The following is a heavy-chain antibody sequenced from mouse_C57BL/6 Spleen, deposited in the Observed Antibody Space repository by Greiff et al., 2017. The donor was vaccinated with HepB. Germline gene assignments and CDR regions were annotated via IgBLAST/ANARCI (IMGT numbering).Heavy chain of an antibody. D-gene: IGHD2-4*01. CDR2: SYSGNGYT. CDR1: GYTFTSYG. Sequence: EVQLQQSGAELVRPGSSVKMSCKTSGYTFTSYGINWVKQRPGQGLEWCGYSYSGNGYTEYNEKFKGKATLTSDTSSSTAYMQHSSLTSEDSAIYFCASGDYDCDVQFAYWGQGTLVTVSA. CDR3: ASGDYDCDVQFAY. J-gene: IGHJ3*01. V-gene: IGHV1-58*01.